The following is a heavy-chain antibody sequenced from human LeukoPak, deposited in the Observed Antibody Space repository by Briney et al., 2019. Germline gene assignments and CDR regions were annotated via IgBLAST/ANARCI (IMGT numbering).Heavy chain of an antibody. J-gene: IGHJ5*02. D-gene: IGHD3-22*01. CDR1: GYTFISYV. CDR3: ARARSRDYYDSSGYYSP. CDR2: INAGNGNT. Sequence: GASVKVSCKASGYTFISYVMHWVRQAPGQRLEWMGWINAGNGNTKYSQEFQGRVSMTRDTSASTAYMELSSLRSDDTAVYYCARARSRDYYDSSGYYSPWGQGTLVTVSS. V-gene: IGHV1-3*01.